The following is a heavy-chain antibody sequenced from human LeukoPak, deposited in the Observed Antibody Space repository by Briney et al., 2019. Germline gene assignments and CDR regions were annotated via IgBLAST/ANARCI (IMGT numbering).Heavy chain of an antibody. CDR3: ARSGSSGWYHFDL. D-gene: IGHD6-19*01. Sequence: ASVKVSCKASGYTFTKYYIHWVRQAPGQGLKWMGVINPGGGSTSYAQKFQGRVTMTRDTSTSTVYMELSSLRSEDTAVYYCARSGSSGWYHFDLWGRGTLVTVSS. CDR2: INPGGGST. J-gene: IGHJ2*01. CDR1: GYTFTKYY. V-gene: IGHV1-46*01.